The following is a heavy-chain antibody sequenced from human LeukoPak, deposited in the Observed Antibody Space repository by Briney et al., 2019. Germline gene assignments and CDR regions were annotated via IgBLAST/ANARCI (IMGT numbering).Heavy chain of an antibody. J-gene: IGHJ4*02. CDR3: ARGLRGIVPAACIDY. V-gene: IGHV3-21*01. CDR1: GFTFSSYE. CDR2: ISGSSSYI. D-gene: IGHD2-2*01. Sequence: GGSLRLSCAASGFTFSSYEMNWVRQAPGKGLEWVSSISGSSSYIYYADSVKGRFTISRDNAKNSLYLQMNSLRAEDTAVYYCARGLRGIVPAACIDYWGQGTLVTVSS.